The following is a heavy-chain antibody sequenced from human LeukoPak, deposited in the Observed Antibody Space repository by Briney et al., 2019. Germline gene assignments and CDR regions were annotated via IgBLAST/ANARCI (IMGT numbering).Heavy chain of an antibody. D-gene: IGHD3-22*01. J-gene: IGHJ4*02. V-gene: IGHV3-23*01. CDR3: AKDPYDYYDSSGYYYEPYFDY. CDR1: GFTFSSYA. CDR2: ISGSGGST. Sequence: GGSLRLSCAASGFTFSSYAMSWVRQAPGKGLEWVSAISGSGGSTYYADSVKGRFTISRDNSKNTLYLQMNSLRAEDTAVYYCAKDPYDYYDSSGYYYEPYFDYWGQGTLATVSS.